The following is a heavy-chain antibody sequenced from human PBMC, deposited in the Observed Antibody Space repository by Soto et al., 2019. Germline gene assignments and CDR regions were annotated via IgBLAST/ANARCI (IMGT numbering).Heavy chain of an antibody. CDR2: ISSYNGNT. J-gene: IGHJ4*02. D-gene: IGHD5-18*01. V-gene: IGHV1-18*01. Sequence: ASVKVSCTASGYIFTNYGISWVRQAPGQGLEWMGWISSYNGNTNYAQKLQGRVTMTTDTSTTTAYMELRSLRSDDTAVYYCARSPVDTAMVIPFFDYWGQGTLVTVSS. CDR3: ARSPVDTAMVIPFFDY. CDR1: GYIFTNYG.